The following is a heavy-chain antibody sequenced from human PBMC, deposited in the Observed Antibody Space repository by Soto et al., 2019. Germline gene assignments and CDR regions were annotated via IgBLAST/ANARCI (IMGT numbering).Heavy chain of an antibody. J-gene: IGHJ6*02. CDR2: INPRGGST. Sequence: ASVKVSCKASGYTFTSYYMHWVRQAPGQGLEWMGIINPRGGSTSNAQKYQGRVIMTRDTSTSTVYMELSSRRSEDTAVYYCARGRRRIQLWSNNYYYYGMDVWGQGTKVTDSS. CDR1: GYTFTSYY. D-gene: IGHD5-18*01. V-gene: IGHV1-46*01. CDR3: ARGRRRIQLWSNNYYYYGMDV.